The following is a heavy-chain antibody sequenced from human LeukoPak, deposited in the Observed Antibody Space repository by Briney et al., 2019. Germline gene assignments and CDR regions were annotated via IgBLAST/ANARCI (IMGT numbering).Heavy chain of an antibody. Sequence: GGSLRLSCAASGFTFDDYAMHWVRQAPGKGLEWVSGISWNSGSIGYADSVKGRFTISRDNAKNSLYLQMNSLRAEDTALYYCAKGGDIAAAGGLFDYWGQGILVTVSS. CDR1: GFTFDDYA. CDR2: ISWNSGSI. V-gene: IGHV3-9*01. D-gene: IGHD6-13*01. CDR3: AKGGDIAAAGGLFDY. J-gene: IGHJ4*02.